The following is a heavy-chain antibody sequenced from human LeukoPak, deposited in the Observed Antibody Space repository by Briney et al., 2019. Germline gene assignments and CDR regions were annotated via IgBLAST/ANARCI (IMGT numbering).Heavy chain of an antibody. CDR2: IYYSGST. CDR3: ARETDNYYFDY. J-gene: IGHJ4*02. CDR1: GVSISSYY. D-gene: IGHD1-20*01. Sequence: SETLSLTCTVSGVSISSYYWSWIRQPPGKGLEWIGYIYYSGSTNYNPSLKSRVTISVDTSKNQFSLKLSSVTAADTAVYYCARETDNYYFDYWGQGTLVTVSS. V-gene: IGHV4-59*01.